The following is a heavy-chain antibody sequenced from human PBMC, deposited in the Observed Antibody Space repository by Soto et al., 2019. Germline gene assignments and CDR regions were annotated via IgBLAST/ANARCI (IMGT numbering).Heavy chain of an antibody. CDR2: INHSGST. V-gene: IGHV4-34*01. CDR3: VSGWEFFDY. Sequence: PXGTLSLTCAVYGGSFSGYYWSWIRQPPGKGLEWIGEINHSGSTNYNPSLKSRVTISVDTSKNQFSLKLSSVTAADTAVYYCVSGWEFFDYWGQGTLVTVSS. CDR1: GGSFSGYY. D-gene: IGHD3-10*01. J-gene: IGHJ4*02.